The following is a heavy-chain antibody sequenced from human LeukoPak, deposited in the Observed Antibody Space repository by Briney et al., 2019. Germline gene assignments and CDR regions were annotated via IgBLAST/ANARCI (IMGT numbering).Heavy chain of an antibody. J-gene: IGHJ4*02. V-gene: IGHV3-21*05. CDR1: GFTFHHYS. D-gene: IGHD1-26*01. Sequence: PGGSLRLSCAASGFTFHHYSMHWVRQPPGKGLEWVSYISPDSTEIYYADSVKGRFTISRDSAKNSQYLQMNSLRAEDTAVYYCASGMRVGPNIWGQGTLVTVSS. CDR3: ASGMRVGPNI. CDR2: ISPDSTEI.